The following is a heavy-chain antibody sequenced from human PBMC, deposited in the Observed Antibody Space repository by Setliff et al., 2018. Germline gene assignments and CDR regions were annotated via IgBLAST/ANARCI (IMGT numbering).Heavy chain of an antibody. D-gene: IGHD3-10*01. CDR2: VYYSGTA. CDR3: ARRPGGFGALWFGESGFDY. Sequence: SETLSLTCTVSDGSLSTYYWSWIRQPPGKGLEFIGYVYYSGTANYSPSLRSRLTISVDTSKNQFSLKLRSVTAADTAVYYCARRPGGFGALWFGESGFDYWGQGTLVTVSS. J-gene: IGHJ4*02. CDR1: DGSLSTYY. V-gene: IGHV4-59*01.